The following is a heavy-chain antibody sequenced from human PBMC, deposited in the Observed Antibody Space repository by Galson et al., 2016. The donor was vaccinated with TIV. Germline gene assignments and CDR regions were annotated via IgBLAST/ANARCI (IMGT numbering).Heavy chain of an antibody. CDR3: AKAAGSGSSWRFDY. V-gene: IGHV3-15*01. D-gene: IGHD6-13*01. Sequence: SLRLSCAASGFTFHNAWMSWVRQAPGKGLEWVARIKSHIDDGTTDYAAPVRGRFTISRDDSTSTLYLQMNRLKLEDTALYYCAKAAGSGSSWRFDYWGQGTPVTVSS. CDR1: GFTFHNAW. CDR2: IKSHIDDGTT. J-gene: IGHJ4*02.